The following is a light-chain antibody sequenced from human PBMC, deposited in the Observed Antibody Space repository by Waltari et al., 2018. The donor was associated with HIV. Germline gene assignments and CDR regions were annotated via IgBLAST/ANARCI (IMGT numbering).Light chain of an antibody. CDR3: QSADSSGTYAV. V-gene: IGLV3-25*03. Sequence: SYELTQPSSVSVSPGQTARITCSGDALPKQYAYWYHQKPGQAPVLVLYKDTERPSGIPERFSGSSSGTTVTLTISGVQAEDEGDYYCQSADSSGTYAVFGGGTQLTVL. CDR1: ALPKQY. CDR2: KDT. J-gene: IGLJ7*01.